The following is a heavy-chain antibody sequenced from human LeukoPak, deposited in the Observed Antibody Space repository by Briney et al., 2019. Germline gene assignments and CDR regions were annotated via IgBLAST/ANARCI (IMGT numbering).Heavy chain of an antibody. Sequence: ASVKVSCKASGYTFTNYYIHWVRQAPGQGLEWMGRINPASGGTDYAQKFQGRVTMTRDTSITTAYMDLSRLRSDDTAAYYCAITYANNAFDVWGQGTMVTVSS. D-gene: IGHD3-16*01. CDR1: GYTFTNYY. J-gene: IGHJ3*01. CDR3: AITYANNAFDV. CDR2: INPASGGT. V-gene: IGHV1-2*06.